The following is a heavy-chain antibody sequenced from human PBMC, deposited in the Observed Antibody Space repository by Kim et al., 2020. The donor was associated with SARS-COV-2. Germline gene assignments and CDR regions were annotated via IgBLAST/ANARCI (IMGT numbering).Heavy chain of an antibody. D-gene: IGHD6-25*01. V-gene: IGHV3-21*01. J-gene: IGHJ4*02. CDR3: ARDQGGAAAEGGDY. CDR2: ISSSGTYI. Sequence: GGSLRLSCAASGFAFSGYNMNWVRQAPGRGLEWVSSISSSGTYIYYADSVEGRFTISRDNAKNSLYLQMNSLRVEDTAVYYCARDQGGAAAEGGDYWGQGTLVTVSS. CDR1: GFAFSGYN.